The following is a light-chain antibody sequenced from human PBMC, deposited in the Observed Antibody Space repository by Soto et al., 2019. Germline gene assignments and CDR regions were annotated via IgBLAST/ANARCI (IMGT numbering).Light chain of an antibody. V-gene: IGKV1-33*01. CDR1: QGISSY. Sequence: IQLTHSPSSLSASVGDRVTITCRASQGISSYLNWYQQKPGKAPNLLIYDASNLEIGVPSRFSGSGSGTHFTFTISSLQTEDIGTYYCQQYDILPITFGRGTRLEN. CDR3: QQYDILPIT. J-gene: IGKJ5*01. CDR2: DAS.